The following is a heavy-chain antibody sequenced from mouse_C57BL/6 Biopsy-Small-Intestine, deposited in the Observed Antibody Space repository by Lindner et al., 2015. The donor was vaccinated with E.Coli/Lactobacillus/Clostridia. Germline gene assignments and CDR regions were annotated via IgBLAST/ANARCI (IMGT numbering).Heavy chain of an antibody. CDR2: SVLPILT. V-gene: IGHV1-74*01. CDR3: ARVKILFQGIIIYDY. D-gene: IGHD1-1*01. Sequence: SVKVSCKASGYTLPAKLSAGCDRPLDKDLSGWAGSVLPILTQTMQQNLQGRVTMTTDTSTSTAYMDLRNLRSDDTAVYYCARVKILFQGIIIYDYWGQGTLVTVSS. J-gene: IGHJ4*01. CDR1: GYTLPAKL.